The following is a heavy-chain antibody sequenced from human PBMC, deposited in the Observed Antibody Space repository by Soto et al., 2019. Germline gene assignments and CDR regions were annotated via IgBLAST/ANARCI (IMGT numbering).Heavy chain of an antibody. V-gene: IGHV3-74*01. D-gene: IGHD3-10*02. CDR3: VSLSGALAYFAFDI. J-gene: IGHJ3*02. Sequence: EMQLVESGGGLVQPGGSLRLSCVASGFTLSGHWMHWVRQVPGKALVWVSRISSDGGDTSYADSVRGRFIVSRDNARNTVYMEMNGLRAEDTAVYYCVSLSGALAYFAFDIWGQGTTVTVSP. CDR2: ISSDGGDT. CDR1: GFTLSGHW.